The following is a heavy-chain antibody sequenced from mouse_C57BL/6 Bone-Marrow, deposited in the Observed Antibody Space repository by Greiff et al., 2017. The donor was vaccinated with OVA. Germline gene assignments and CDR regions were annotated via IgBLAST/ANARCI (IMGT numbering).Heavy chain of an antibody. CDR3: ARFGSSYVYWYFDV. V-gene: IGHV7-3*01. Sequence: EVQGVESGGGLVQPGGSLSLSCAASGFTFTDYYMSWVRQPPGKALEWLGFIRNKANGYTTEYSASVKGRFTISRDNSQSILYLQMNALRAEDSAAFYFARFGSSYVYWYFDVWGTGTTVTVSS. J-gene: IGHJ1*03. CDR2: IRNKANGYTT. D-gene: IGHD1-1*01. CDR1: GFTFTDYY.